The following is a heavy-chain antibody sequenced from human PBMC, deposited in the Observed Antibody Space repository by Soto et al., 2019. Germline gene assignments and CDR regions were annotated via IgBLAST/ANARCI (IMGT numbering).Heavy chain of an antibody. J-gene: IGHJ4*02. CDR3: GRGTTVETGSY. CDR2: ISAYNGNT. V-gene: IGHV1-18*01. CDR1: GYTFTSYG. D-gene: IGHD4-17*01. Sequence: QVQLVQSGAEVKKPGASVKVSCKASGYTFTSYGISWVRQAPGQGLEWMGWISAYNGNTNYAQKLQGRVTMTTDTPTNTDYTKLRSLRSDDTAVYCCGRGTTVETGSYWGQGTLVTVSS.